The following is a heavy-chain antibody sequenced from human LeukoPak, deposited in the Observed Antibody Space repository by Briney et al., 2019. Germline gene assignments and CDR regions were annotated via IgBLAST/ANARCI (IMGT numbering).Heavy chain of an antibody. J-gene: IGHJ4*02. CDR2: ISAYNGNT. D-gene: IGHD3-10*01. CDR1: GYTFTSYG. V-gene: IGHV1-18*01. CDR3: ARVELWFGDWYLDY. Sequence: ASVKVSCKASGYTFTSYGISWVRQAPGQGLEWMGWISAYNGNTNYAQKLQGRVTMTTDTSTSTAYMELRSLRSDDTAVYYCARVELWFGDWYLDYWGQGTLVTVSS.